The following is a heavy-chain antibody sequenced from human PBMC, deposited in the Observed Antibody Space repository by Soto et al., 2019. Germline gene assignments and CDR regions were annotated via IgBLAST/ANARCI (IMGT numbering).Heavy chain of an antibody. CDR2: IYDSEST. CDR1: GGSISSGGYY. CDR3: ARVQAATHYYCYGMDV. J-gene: IGHJ6*02. V-gene: IGHV4-31*03. Sequence: PSETLSLTCTVSGGSISSGGYYWSLIRQHPGKGMEWIGYIYDSESTYYNPSLKSRVTISEDTSKNQFSLKLSSVTAANTAVYYCARVQAATHYYCYGMDVWGQGTTVTVSS. D-gene: IGHD2-15*01.